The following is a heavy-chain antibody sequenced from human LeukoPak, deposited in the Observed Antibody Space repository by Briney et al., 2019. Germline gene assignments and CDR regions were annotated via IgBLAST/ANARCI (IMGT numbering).Heavy chain of an antibody. CDR1: GGTFSSYA. Sequence: SVKVSCKASGGTFSSYAISWVRQAPGQGLEWMGRIIPIFGTANYAQKFQGRATITTDESTSTAYMELSSLRSEDTAVYYCARDSGHPSSFDYWGQGTLVTVSS. D-gene: IGHD5-12*01. CDR3: ARDSGHPSSFDY. V-gene: IGHV1-69*05. CDR2: IIPIFGTA. J-gene: IGHJ4*02.